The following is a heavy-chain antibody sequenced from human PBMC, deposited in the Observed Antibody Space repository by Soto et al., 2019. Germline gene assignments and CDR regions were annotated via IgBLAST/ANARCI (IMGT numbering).Heavy chain of an antibody. D-gene: IGHD3-22*01. CDR2: ISSSSSYI. V-gene: IGHV3-21*01. CDR3: ARDPTGSDSSGYYGPFDY. Sequence: GGSLRLSCAASGFTFISYSMNWVRQAPGKGMDWDSSISSSSSYIYYADSVKGRFTISRDNAKNSLYLQMNSLRAEDTAVYYCARDPTGSDSSGYYGPFDYWGQGTLVTVSS. CDR1: GFTFISYS. J-gene: IGHJ4*02.